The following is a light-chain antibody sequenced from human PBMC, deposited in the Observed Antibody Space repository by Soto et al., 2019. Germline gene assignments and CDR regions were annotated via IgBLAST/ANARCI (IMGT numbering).Light chain of an antibody. V-gene: IGKV4-1*01. CDR3: QQYYSTPLT. J-gene: IGKJ4*01. Sequence: DIVMRQSPLSLPVTPGEPASISCRSNQSLLHNNGYNCLAWFQQKPGQPPKLLVYWASTRESGVPDRFSGSGSGTDFTLTISSLQAEDVAVYYCQQYYSTPLTFGGGTKVDIK. CDR1: QSLLHNNGYNC. CDR2: WAS.